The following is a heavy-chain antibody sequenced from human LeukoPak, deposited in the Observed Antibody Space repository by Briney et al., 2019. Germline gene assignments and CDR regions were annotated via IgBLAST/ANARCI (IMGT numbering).Heavy chain of an antibody. J-gene: IGHJ4*02. D-gene: IGHD4-17*01. V-gene: IGHV4-34*01. CDR2: INHSGST. CDR1: GGSFSGYY. Sequence: SETLSLTCAVYGGSFSGYYWSWIRQPPGKGLEWIGEINHSGSTNYNPSLKSRVTISVDTSKDQFSLKLSSVTAADTAVYYCASASYGDYVDYWGQGTLVTVSS. CDR3: ASASYGDYVDY.